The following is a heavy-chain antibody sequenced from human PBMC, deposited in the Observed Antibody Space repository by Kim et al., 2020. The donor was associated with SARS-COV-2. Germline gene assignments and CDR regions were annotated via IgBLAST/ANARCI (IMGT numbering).Heavy chain of an antibody. D-gene: IGHD1-26*01. CDR2: IYYSGST. V-gene: IGHV4-39*07. J-gene: IGHJ6*02. Sequence: SETLSLTCTVSGGSISSSSYYWGWIRQPPGKGLEWIGSIYYSGSTYYNPSLKSRVTISVDTSKNQFSLKLSSVTAADTAVYYCAREKGQVGATDPLSPTFDYYYGMDVWGQGTTVTVSS. CDR1: GGSISSSSYY. CDR3: AREKGQVGATDPLSPTFDYYYGMDV.